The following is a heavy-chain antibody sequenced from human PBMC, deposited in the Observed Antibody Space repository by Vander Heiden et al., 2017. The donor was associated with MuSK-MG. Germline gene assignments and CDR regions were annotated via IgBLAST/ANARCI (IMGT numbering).Heavy chain of an antibody. J-gene: IGHJ6*03. CDR1: GFSFRSLV. V-gene: IGHV3-48*01. Sequence: EVQLLESWGGLVQPGGSLRLSCAASGFSFRSLVMHRVRQAPGKGLEWVSYISRSSNTIYYADSVKGRFTISRDNAKNSMYLQMNRLRAEDTAVYYCAREYYYMDVWGRGTTVTVSS. CDR2: ISRSSNTI. CDR3: AREYYYMDV.